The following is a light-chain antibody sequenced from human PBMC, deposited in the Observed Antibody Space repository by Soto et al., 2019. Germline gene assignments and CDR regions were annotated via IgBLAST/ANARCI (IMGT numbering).Light chain of an antibody. CDR2: DAS. J-gene: IGKJ5*01. CDR3: QQRSNWPPFT. V-gene: IGKV3-11*01. Sequence: EIVLTQSPGTLSLSPGERATLSCRASQSVTKNNLNWYQQKPGQAPRLLIYDASNRATDIPARFSGSGSGTDSTLTISSLEPEDFAVYYCQQRSNWPPFTFGQGTRLEIK. CDR1: QSVTKNN.